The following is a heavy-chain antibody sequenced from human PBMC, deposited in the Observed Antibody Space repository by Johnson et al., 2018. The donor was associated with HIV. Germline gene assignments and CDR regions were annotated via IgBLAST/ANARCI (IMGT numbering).Heavy chain of an antibody. V-gene: IGHV3-13*01. Sequence: VQLVESGGGVVQPGRSLRLSCAAFGFTFSSYGIHWVRQATGKGLEWVSAIGTAGDTYYPGSVKGRFTISRENAKNSLYLQMNSLRAGDTAVYYCARGPPLQWELRGNAFDIWGQGTMVTVSS. CDR3: ARGPPLQWELRGNAFDI. J-gene: IGHJ3*02. CDR2: IGTAGDT. CDR1: GFTFSSYG. D-gene: IGHD1-26*01.